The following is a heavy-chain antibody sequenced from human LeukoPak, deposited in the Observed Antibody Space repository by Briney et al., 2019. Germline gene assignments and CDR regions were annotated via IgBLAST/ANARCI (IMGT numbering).Heavy chain of an antibody. CDR1: GGSISSSSYY. D-gene: IGHD6-13*01. J-gene: IGHJ4*02. CDR2: INYSGST. CDR3: ARVRILATGSGAPYDY. Sequence: PSENLSLTCTVSGGSISSSSYYWGWIRQPPGKGLEWIASINYSGSTYYNPSLKSRVTISVDTSKNHFSLKLSSVTAADTAVYYCARVRILATGSGAPYDYWGQGTLVTVSS. V-gene: IGHV4-39*07.